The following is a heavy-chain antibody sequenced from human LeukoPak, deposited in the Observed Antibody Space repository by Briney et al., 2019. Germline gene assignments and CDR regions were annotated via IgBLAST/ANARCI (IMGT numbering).Heavy chain of an antibody. CDR2: ISGSGGST. J-gene: IGHJ4*02. CDR1: GFTFSSYA. V-gene: IGHV3-23*01. CDR3: AKGLAAAGPPLRSGPYFDY. D-gene: IGHD6-13*01. Sequence: GGSLRLSCAASGFTFSSYAMSWVRQAPGKGLEWVSAISGSGGSTYYADSVKGRFTISRDNSKNTLYLQMNSLRAEDTAVYYCAKGLAAAGPPLRSGPYFDYWGQGTLVTVSS.